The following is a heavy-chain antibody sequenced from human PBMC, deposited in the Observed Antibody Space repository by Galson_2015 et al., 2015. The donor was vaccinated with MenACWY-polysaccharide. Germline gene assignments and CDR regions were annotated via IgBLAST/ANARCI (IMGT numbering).Heavy chain of an antibody. Sequence: SLRLSCAASRFTFRNSGMHWVRQAPGKGLEWVAIIWSDGSNKYYADSVKGRFTISRDNSKNMLFLQVNSLRFEDTAVYYCARGGGTSEWYFDLWGRGTLVTVSS. CDR1: RFTFRNSG. J-gene: IGHJ2*01. CDR3: ARGGGTSEWYFDL. V-gene: IGHV3-33*01. CDR2: IWSDGSNK. D-gene: IGHD4-23*01.